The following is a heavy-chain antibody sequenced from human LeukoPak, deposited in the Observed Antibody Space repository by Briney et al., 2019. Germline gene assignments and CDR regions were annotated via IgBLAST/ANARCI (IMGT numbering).Heavy chain of an antibody. CDR1: GGSFSGYY. D-gene: IGHD1-26*01. CDR3: ARGRSGSCIDP. J-gene: IGHJ5*02. V-gene: IGHV4-34*01. CDR2: INHSGST. Sequence: SEILSLTCAVYGGSFSGYYWSWIRQPPGKGLEWIGEINHSGSTNYNPSLKSRVTISVDTSKNQFSLKLSSVTAADTAVYYCARGRSGSCIDPWGQGTLVTVS.